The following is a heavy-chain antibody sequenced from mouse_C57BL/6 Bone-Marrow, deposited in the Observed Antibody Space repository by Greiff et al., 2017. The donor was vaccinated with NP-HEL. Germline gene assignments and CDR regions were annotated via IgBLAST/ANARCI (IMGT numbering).Heavy chain of an antibody. D-gene: IGHD3-2*02. J-gene: IGHJ2*01. V-gene: IGHV1-69*01. CDR1: GYTFTSYW. CDR2: IDPSDSYT. Sequence: VKLQQPGAELVMPGASVKLSCKASGYTFTSYWMHWVKQRPGQGLEWIGEIDPSDSYTNYNQKFKGKSTLTVDKSSSTAYMQLSSLTSEDSAVYYCARGGTAQAGFDYWGQGTTLTVSS. CDR3: ARGGTAQAGFDY.